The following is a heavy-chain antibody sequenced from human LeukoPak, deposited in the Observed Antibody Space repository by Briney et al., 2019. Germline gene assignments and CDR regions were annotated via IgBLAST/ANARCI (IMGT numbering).Heavy chain of an antibody. J-gene: IGHJ4*02. V-gene: IGHV4-4*02. CDR3: ALTYSSGWYLRDY. D-gene: IGHD6-19*01. Sequence: SETLSLTCAVSGGSISSSNWWSWVRQPPGKGLEWIGEIFHSGSTNYNPSLKSRVTISVDTSKNQFSLKLSSVTAADTAVYYCALTYSSGWYLRDYWGQGTLVTVSS. CDR2: IFHSGST. CDR1: GGSISSSNW.